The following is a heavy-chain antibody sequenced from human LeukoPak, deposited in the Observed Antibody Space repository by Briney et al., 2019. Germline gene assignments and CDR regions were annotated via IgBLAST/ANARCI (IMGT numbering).Heavy chain of an antibody. D-gene: IGHD6-19*01. CDR3: AKDAFGYSSGWYFHYYFDY. Sequence: GRSLRLSCAASGFTFSSHGMHWVRQAPGKGLEWVAVISYDGSNKYYADSVKGRFTISRDNSKNTLYLQMNSLRAEDTAVYYCAKDAFGYSSGWYFHYYFDYWGQGTLVTVSS. CDR1: GFTFSSHG. CDR2: ISYDGSNK. V-gene: IGHV3-30*18. J-gene: IGHJ4*02.